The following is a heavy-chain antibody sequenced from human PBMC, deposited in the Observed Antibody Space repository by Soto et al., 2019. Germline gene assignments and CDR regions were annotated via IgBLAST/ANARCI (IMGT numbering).Heavy chain of an antibody. D-gene: IGHD3-16*01. CDR3: ARMATFGSLNWFDP. J-gene: IGHJ5*02. CDR1: GYSFTNND. V-gene: IGHV1-8*01. Sequence: GASVKVSCKASGYSFTNNDVTWVRQATGQGLGWMGWMNPGSGDTGYAQKFQGRATMTRDISIATAYMELSSLRSDDTAIYYCARMATFGSLNWFDPWGQGTLVTVSS. CDR2: MNPGSGDT.